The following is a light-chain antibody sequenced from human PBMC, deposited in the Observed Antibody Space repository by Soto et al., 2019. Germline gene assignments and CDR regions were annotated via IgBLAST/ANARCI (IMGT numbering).Light chain of an antibody. Sequence: DIQMTQSPSSLSASVGDRVTIACRASQTVSKFVNWYQQKPGKVPTLLIFTTSTLHSGVPSRFSGSGSGTEFTLTINSLQPEDFATYYCQQTYTLPQTFAQGTKVE. V-gene: IGKV1-39*01. CDR2: TTS. J-gene: IGKJ1*01. CDR1: QTVSKF. CDR3: QQTYTLPQT.